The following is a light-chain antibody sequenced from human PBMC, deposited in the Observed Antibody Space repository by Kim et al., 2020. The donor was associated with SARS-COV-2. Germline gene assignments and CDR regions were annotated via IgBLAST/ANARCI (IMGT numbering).Light chain of an antibody. Sequence: EIVMTQSPATLSVSPGERATLSCRASQSVSSNFAWYQQKPGQAPRLLIYGASTRATGVPARFSGIGSGTEFTLTISSLQSEDFAVYYCQQYNNWPLTFGGGTKVEIK. J-gene: IGKJ4*01. CDR3: QQYNNWPLT. CDR1: QSVSSN. CDR2: GAS. V-gene: IGKV3-15*01.